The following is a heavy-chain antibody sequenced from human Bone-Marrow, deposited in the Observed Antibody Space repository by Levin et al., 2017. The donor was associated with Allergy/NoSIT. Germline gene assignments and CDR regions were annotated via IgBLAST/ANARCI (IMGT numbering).Heavy chain of an antibody. CDR1: GLTFSRSW. CDR2: LRHDGSET. V-gene: IGHV3-7*03. Sequence: GGSLRLSCAVSGLTFSRSWMSWVRQAPGKGLEWVANLRHDGSETYYVDSVKGRFTISADNAKNSLYLQMNSLRAEGTALYYCVGGYDYFDYWGQGTLVTVSS. CDR3: VGGYDYFDY. J-gene: IGHJ4*02. D-gene: IGHD5-12*01.